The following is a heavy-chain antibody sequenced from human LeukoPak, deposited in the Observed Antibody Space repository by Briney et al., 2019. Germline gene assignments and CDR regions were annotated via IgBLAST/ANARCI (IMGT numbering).Heavy chain of an antibody. D-gene: IGHD1-26*01. CDR2: IIPIFGTA. CDR1: GGTFSSYA. J-gene: IGHJ3*02. CDR3: AREWGGSYWDAFDI. V-gene: IGHV1-69*13. Sequence: ASVKVSCKASGGTFSSYAISWVRQAPGQGLEWMGGIIPIFGTANYAQKFQGRVTITADESTSTAYMELSSLRSEDTAVYYCAREWGGSYWDAFDIWGQGAMVTVSS.